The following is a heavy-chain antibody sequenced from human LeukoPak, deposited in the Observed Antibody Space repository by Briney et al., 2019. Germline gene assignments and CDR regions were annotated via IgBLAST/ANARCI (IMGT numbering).Heavy chain of an antibody. CDR1: GITFSGRW. D-gene: IGHD3-3*01. CDR2: INPAGSVE. Sequence: GGSLRLSCAASGITFSGRWMSWVRQAPGKGLEWVANINPAGSVEKYVDSVKGRFTISRDNAKDSLYLQMNSLRADDTAVYYCARGGPRITIFGVVIPDDAFDIWGQGTMVTVSS. J-gene: IGHJ3*02. V-gene: IGHV3-7*01. CDR3: ARGGPRITIFGVVIPDDAFDI.